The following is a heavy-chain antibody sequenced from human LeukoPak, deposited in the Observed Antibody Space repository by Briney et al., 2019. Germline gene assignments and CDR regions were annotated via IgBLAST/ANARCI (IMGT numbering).Heavy chain of an antibody. CDR2: MNPNSGNT. Sequence: GESLKISCKGSGYSFTSYWIGWVRQATGQGLEWMGWMNPNSGNTGYAQKFQGRVTMTRNTSISTAYMELSSLRSEDTAVYYCLRGDYSDYWGQGTLVTVSS. J-gene: IGHJ4*02. CDR1: GYSFTSYW. V-gene: IGHV1-8*02. CDR3: LRGDYSDY. D-gene: IGHD2-15*01.